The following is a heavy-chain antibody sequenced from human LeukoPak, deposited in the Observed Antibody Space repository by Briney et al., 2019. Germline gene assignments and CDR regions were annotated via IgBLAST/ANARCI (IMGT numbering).Heavy chain of an antibody. CDR1: GPTFGDYD. CDR3: SRSRYGDYVLGPCDY. V-gene: IGHV3-49*04. Sequence: GGSQSLSCTASGPTFGDYDVSWARHAPGKGLECVGFIRRKAYGRPTAYAAAVKGRFTIPRDDSKCIGYAQMNSPRTGETAVYYCSRSRYGDYVLGPCDYWGQGTLVTVSS. D-gene: IGHD4-17*01. CDR2: IRRKAYGRPT. J-gene: IGHJ4*02.